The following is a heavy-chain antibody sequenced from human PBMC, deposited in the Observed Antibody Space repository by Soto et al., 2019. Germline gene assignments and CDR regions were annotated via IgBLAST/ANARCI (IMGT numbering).Heavy chain of an antibody. Sequence: SETLSLTCAVYGGSFSGYYWSWIRQPPGKGLEWIGEINHSGSTNGNPSLESRITISADTSENQFSLKLNSVTAADTAVYYCVRDAPGVAPYWGQGTLVTVSS. CDR2: INHSGST. J-gene: IGHJ4*02. CDR1: GGSFSGYY. CDR3: VRDAPGVAPY. V-gene: IGHV4-34*01. D-gene: IGHD2-15*01.